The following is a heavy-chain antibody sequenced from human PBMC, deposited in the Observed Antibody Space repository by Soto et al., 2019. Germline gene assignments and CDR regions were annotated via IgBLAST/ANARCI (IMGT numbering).Heavy chain of an antibody. CDR1: GDSFSRYY. Sequence: PSETLSLTCNVSGDSFSRYYWSWIRQPAGKGLEWVGRIYPSGTTNYNPSLKSRLTLSRDASKNQISLSLRSVTAADTAVYFCARDDYGSAGMDVWGQGTTVTVSS. CDR2: IYPSGTT. D-gene: IGHD3-10*01. V-gene: IGHV4-4*07. CDR3: ARDDYGSAGMDV. J-gene: IGHJ6*02.